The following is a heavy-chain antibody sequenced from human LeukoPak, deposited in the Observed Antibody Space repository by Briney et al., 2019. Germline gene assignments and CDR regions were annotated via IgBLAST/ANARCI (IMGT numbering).Heavy chain of an antibody. CDR3: ATRLPTMIVGYFDY. CDR2: ISGSGGST. D-gene: IGHD3-22*01. Sequence: GGSLRLSCAASGFTFSSYAMGWVRQAPGKGREWVSAISGSGGSTYYAAPVKGRFTISRDNCKTTLYLKMNSLRAEDTAVYYCATRLPTMIVGYFDYWGQGTLVTVSS. J-gene: IGHJ4*02. CDR1: GFTFSSYA. V-gene: IGHV3-23*01.